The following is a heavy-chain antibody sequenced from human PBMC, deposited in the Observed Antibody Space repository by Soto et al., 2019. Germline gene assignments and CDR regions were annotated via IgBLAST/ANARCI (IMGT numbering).Heavy chain of an antibody. D-gene: IGHD3-10*01. CDR1: GYTFTSYA. V-gene: IGHV1-3*01. Sequence: QVQLVQSGAEVKKPGASVKVSCKASGYTFTSYAMHWVRQAPGQRLEWMGWINAGNGNTKYSQKFQGRGTITRDTSASTAYMELSSLRSEDTAVYYCARYGSGSYPTGYYYGMDVWGQGTTVTVSS. CDR3: ARYGSGSYPTGYYYGMDV. J-gene: IGHJ6*02. CDR2: INAGNGNT.